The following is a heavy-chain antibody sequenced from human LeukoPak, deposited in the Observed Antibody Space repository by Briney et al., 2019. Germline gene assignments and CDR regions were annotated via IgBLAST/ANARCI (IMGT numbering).Heavy chain of an antibody. J-gene: IGHJ4*02. CDR3: ATNPGYCSGGSCLDY. CDR1: GYTLTELS. D-gene: IGHD2-15*01. V-gene: IGHV1-24*01. CDR2: FDPEDGET. Sequence: ASVKVSCKVSGYTLTELSMHWVRQAPGKGLGWMGGFDPEDGETIYAQKFQGRVTMTEDTSTDTAYMELSSLRSEDTAVYYCATNPGYCSGGSCLDYWGQGTLVTVSS.